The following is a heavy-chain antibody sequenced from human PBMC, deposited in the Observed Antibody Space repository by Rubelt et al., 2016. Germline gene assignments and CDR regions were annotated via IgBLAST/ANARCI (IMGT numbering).Heavy chain of an antibody. J-gene: IGHJ4*02. CDR2: IYYSGRT. CDR3: ARGSLSLPGYFAV. CDR1: GGSISSYY. V-gene: IGHV4-59*01. Sequence: QVQLQEAGPGLVNPSETLSLTCTVSGGSISSYYWSWIRRPPGKGLEWIGSIYYSGRTNYNPSLKIRVTLAIDKSKNQFSRKLTSGTTADRAVYYCARGSLSLPGYFAVWGQGTQVTVSS. D-gene: IGHD2-21*01.